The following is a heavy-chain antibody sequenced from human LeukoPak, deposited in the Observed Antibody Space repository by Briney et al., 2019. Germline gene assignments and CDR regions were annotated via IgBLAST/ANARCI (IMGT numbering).Heavy chain of an antibody. J-gene: IGHJ4*02. CDR3: ARVPYSYGPFDY. CDR2: IYTSGST. Sequence: SQTLSLTCTVPGGSISSGSYYWSWIRQPAGKGLEWIGRIYTSGSTNYNPSLKSRVTISVDTSKNQFSLKLSSVTAADTAVYYCARVPYSYGPFDYWGQGTLVTVSS. D-gene: IGHD5-18*01. CDR1: GGSISSGSYY. V-gene: IGHV4-61*02.